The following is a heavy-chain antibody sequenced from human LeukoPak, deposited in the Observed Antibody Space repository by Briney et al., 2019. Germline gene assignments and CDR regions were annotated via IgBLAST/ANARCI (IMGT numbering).Heavy chain of an antibody. CDR1: GGSISSGDYY. J-gene: IGHJ3*02. CDR2: IYYSGST. Sequence: SETLSLTCTVSGGSISSGDYYWSWIRQPPGKGLEWIGYIYYSGSTYYNPSLKSRVTISVDTSKNQFSLKLSSVTAADAAVYYCARKVTMVRGVIKDAFDIWGQRTMVTVSS. D-gene: IGHD3-10*01. V-gene: IGHV4-30-4*02. CDR3: ARKVTMVRGVIKDAFDI.